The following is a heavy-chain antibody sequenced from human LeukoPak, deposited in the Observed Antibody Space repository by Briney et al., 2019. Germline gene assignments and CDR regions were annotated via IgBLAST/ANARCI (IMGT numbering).Heavy chain of an antibody. CDR1: GFTFSSYD. CDR2: ISGSGGDT. J-gene: IGHJ6*04. CDR3: AKSRADFWSSSDV. D-gene: IGHD3-3*01. V-gene: IGHV3-23*01. Sequence: PGGSLRLSCAASGFTFSSYDMSWVRQAPGKGLEWVSAISGSGGDTYYADSVKGRFSISRDNSKNTLSLQMKSLTAEDTAVYYCAKSRADFWSSSDVWGKGTTVTVSS.